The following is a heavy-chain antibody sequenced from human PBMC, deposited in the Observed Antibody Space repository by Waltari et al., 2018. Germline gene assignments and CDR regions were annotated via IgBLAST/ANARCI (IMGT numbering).Heavy chain of an antibody. V-gene: IGHV3-30*02. CDR2: VRTDETE. J-gene: IGHJ4*02. CDR3: AKDKGERSFDY. CDR1: GLTFIAAG. Sequence: QVQLVESGGGVVQPGGSLRLSCAASGLTFIAAGMHWVRQAPGKGLGWVAFVRTDETENDGDAVKGRFTISRDNSKNTVSLKMNSLTSEDTAVYYCAKDKGERSFDYWGQGTLVTVSS.